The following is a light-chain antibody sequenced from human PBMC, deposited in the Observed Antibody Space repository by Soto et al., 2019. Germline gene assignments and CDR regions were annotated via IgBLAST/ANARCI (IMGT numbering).Light chain of an antibody. CDR1: SGDIGGYNY. CDR2: DVS. V-gene: IGLV2-14*01. CDR3: SSYTTSNTLL. Sequence: QSVLTQPASVSGSPGQSITISCTGTSGDIGGYNYVSWYQQHPGKAPKLMIYDVSDRPSGVSNRFSGSKSGNTASLTISGLRAEDEADYYCSSYTTSNTLLFGGGTQLTFL. J-gene: IGLJ2*01.